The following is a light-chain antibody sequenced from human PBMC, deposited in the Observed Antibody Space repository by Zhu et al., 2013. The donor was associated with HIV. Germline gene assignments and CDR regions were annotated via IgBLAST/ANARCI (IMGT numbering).Light chain of an antibody. CDR2: DSL. CDR1: QGISSS. V-gene: IGKV1-33*01. Sequence: DIQLTQSPSFLSASVGDRVTITCRASQGISSSFAWYQQKPGKAPTLLIYDSLYLETGVPSRFSGSGSGTHFTLTISSLKPEDIGTYYCQHYDDPPLTFGGGTKVEIK. CDR3: QHYDDPPLT. J-gene: IGKJ4*01.